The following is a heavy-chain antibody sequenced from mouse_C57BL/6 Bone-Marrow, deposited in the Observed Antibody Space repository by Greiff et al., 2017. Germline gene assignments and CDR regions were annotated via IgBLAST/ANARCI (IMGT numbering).Heavy chain of an antibody. CDR1: GYTFTSYW. D-gene: IGHD1-1*02. CDR2: IHPNSGST. J-gene: IGHJ2*01. V-gene: IGHV1-64*01. CDR3: ASLGGYYFDY. Sequence: QVQLQQPGAELVKPGASVKLSCKASGYTFTSYWMHWVKQSPGQGLEWIGMIHPNSGSTNYNEKFKSKATLTVDKSSSTAYMQLSSLTSEDSAVYYCASLGGYYFDYWGQGTTLTVSS.